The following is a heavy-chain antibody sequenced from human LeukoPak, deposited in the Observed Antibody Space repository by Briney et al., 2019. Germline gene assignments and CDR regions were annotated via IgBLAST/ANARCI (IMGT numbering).Heavy chain of an antibody. CDR3: ARIPYCSSTSCHYYYYYMDV. D-gene: IGHD2-2*01. J-gene: IGHJ6*03. CDR2: ISSSGSTI. V-gene: IGHV3-11*01. CDR1: GFTFSDYY. Sequence: PGGSLRLSCAASGFTFSDYYMSWIRQAPGKGLEWVSYISSSGSTIYYADSVKGRFTISRDNAKNPLYLQMNSLRAEDTAVYYCARIPYCSSTSCHYYYYYMDVWGKGTTVTVSS.